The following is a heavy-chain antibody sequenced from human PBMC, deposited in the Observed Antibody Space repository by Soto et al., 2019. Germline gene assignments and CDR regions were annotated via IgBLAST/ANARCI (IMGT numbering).Heavy chain of an antibody. V-gene: IGHV3-53*01. D-gene: IGHD3-22*01. CDR2: IYLGGDT. CDR1: GFTVSSKY. CDR3: ARRKGDYYLDFDF. Sequence: PGGSLRLSGAVSGFTVSSKYMNWVRQAPGKGLEWVSVIYLGGDTYYSDSVKGRFTIYRDNSKNTLYLQMDSLRVGDTAVYYCARRKGDYYLDFDFWGQGTLLTVSS. J-gene: IGHJ4*02.